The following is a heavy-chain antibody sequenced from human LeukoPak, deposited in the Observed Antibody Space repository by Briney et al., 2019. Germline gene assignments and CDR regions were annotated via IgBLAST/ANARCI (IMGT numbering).Heavy chain of an antibody. Sequence: SETLSLTCAVYGGSFSGYYWSWIRQPPGKGLEWIGYIYYSGSTNYNPSLKSRVTISVDTSKNQFSLNLSSVTAADTAVYYCGSLAAAAGTPSYYYYGMDVWGKGTTVTVSS. CDR3: GSLAAAAGTPSYYYYGMDV. V-gene: IGHV4-59*01. J-gene: IGHJ6*04. CDR1: GGSFSGYY. CDR2: IYYSGST. D-gene: IGHD6-13*01.